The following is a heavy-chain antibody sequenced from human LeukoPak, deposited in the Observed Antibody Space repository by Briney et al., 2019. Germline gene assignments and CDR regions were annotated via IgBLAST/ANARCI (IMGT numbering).Heavy chain of an antibody. J-gene: IGHJ4*02. CDR3: ARDIGFVVSDY. V-gene: IGHV3-7*01. Sequence: PGGSLRLSCAVSGFTFTVYWMSWVRQAPGEGLEWVANIKQDGSEKYYVDSVKGRFTISRDNAKNSLYLQMNSLRAEDTAVYCCARDIGFVVSDYWGQGTLVTVSS. D-gene: IGHD3-22*01. CDR2: IKQDGSEK. CDR1: GFTFTVYW.